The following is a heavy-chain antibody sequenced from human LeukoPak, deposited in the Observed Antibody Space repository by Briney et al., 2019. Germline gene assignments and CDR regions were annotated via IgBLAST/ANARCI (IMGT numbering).Heavy chain of an antibody. V-gene: IGHV3-30*03. CDR1: GFTFSTYG. Sequence: GGSLRLSCAASGFTFSTYGMHWVRRAPGKGLEWVAVISYDGSNKYYADSVKGRFTISRDNSKNTLYLQMNSLRAEDTAVYYCARDSNLYASGWYLDYWGQGTLVTVSS. CDR2: ISYDGSNK. J-gene: IGHJ4*02. CDR3: ARDSNLYASGWYLDY. D-gene: IGHD6-19*01.